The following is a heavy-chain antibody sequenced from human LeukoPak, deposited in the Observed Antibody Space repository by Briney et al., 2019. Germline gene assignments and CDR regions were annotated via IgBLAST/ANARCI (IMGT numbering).Heavy chain of an antibody. Sequence: GGSLRLSCAGSGFTYGDYVMSLGPKVPQRGLEWFSGINRDGGSTGYGASVKGRFTIARDNAKNPPYLQMNSLRVDHTALYYCAGGDRNGWYFDLWGRGTLVTVS. CDR1: GFTYGDYV. D-gene: IGHD2-8*01. J-gene: IGHJ2*01. CDR2: INRDGGST. V-gene: IGHV3-20*04. CDR3: AGGDRNGWYFDL.